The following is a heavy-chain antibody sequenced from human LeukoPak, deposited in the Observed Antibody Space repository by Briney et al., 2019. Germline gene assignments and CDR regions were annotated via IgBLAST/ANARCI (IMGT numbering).Heavy chain of an antibody. CDR3: ARVTLRCSGGSCYGGSAFDI. Sequence: ASVKVSCKASGYTFTSYAMNWVRQAPGQGLEWMGWINTNTGSPTYAQGFTGRFVFSLDTSVSTAYLQISSLKAEDTAVYYCARVTLRCSGGSCYGGSAFDIWGQGTMVTVSS. CDR2: INTNTGSP. D-gene: IGHD2-15*01. CDR1: GYTFTSYA. V-gene: IGHV7-4-1*02. J-gene: IGHJ3*02.